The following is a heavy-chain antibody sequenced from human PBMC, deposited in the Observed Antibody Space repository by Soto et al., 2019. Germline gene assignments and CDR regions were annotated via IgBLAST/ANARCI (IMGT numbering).Heavy chain of an antibody. Sequence: SETLSLTCTVSGGSISSYYWSWIRQPPGKGLEWIGYIYFRGTTKYNPSLKSRVTMSADTSKNQFSLKLNSVTAADTAVYYCARMNYYDTSGYPFDYWGQGMMVTVS. CDR3: ARMNYYDTSGYPFDY. J-gene: IGHJ4*02. CDR1: GGSISSYY. V-gene: IGHV4-59*01. CDR2: IYFRGTT. D-gene: IGHD3-22*01.